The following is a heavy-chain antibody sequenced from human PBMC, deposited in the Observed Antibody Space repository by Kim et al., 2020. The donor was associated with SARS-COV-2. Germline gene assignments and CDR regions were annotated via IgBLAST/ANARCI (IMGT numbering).Heavy chain of an antibody. CDR3: ASSGACTSTSCYGPFDY. CDR2: INAGNGNT. V-gene: IGHV1-3*01. J-gene: IGHJ4*02. Sequence: ASVKVSCKASGYTFTSYAMHWVRQAPGQRLEWMGWINAGNGNTKYSQKFQGRVTITRDTSASTAYMELSSLRSEDTAVYYCASSGACTSTSCYGPFDYWGQGTLVTIPS. D-gene: IGHD2-2*01. CDR1: GYTFTSYA.